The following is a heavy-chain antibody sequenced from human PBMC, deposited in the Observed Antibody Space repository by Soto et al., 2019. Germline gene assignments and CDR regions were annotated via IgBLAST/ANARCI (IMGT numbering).Heavy chain of an antibody. CDR3: ARAPYYYDSSGYYFDY. Sequence: SVKVSCKASGGTFSSYTISWVRQAPGQGLEWMGRIIPILGIANYAQKFQGRVTITADKSTSTAYMELSSLRSEDTAVYYCARAPYYYDSSGYYFDYWGQGTLVTVSS. CDR2: IIPILGIA. J-gene: IGHJ4*02. CDR1: GGTFSSYT. D-gene: IGHD3-22*01. V-gene: IGHV1-69*02.